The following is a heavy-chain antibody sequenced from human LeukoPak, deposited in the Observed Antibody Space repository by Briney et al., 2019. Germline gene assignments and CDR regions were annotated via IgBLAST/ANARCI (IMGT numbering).Heavy chain of an antibody. D-gene: IGHD6-13*01. Sequence: PGRSLRLSCAASGFTFSSYAMHWVRQAPGKGLEWVAVISYDGSNKYYADSVKGRFTISRDNSKNTLYLQMNSLRAEDTAVYYCAREVPAAGDYYFDYWGQGTLVTVPS. CDR2: ISYDGSNK. CDR3: AREVPAAGDYYFDY. J-gene: IGHJ4*02. CDR1: GFTFSSYA. V-gene: IGHV3-30-3*01.